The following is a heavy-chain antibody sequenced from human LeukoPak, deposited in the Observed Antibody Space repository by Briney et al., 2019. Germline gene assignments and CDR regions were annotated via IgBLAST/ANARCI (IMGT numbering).Heavy chain of an antibody. V-gene: IGHV3-33*08. CDR3: ARSRSGSYHDFDY. Sequence: GGSLRLSCAASGFTFDDYGMSWVRQAPGKGLEWVAFIRYDGSNKYYADSVKGRFTISRDNAKNSLYLQMNSLRAEDTAVYYCARSRSGSYHDFDYWGQGTLVTVSS. CDR1: GFTFDDYG. CDR2: IRYDGSNK. J-gene: IGHJ4*02. D-gene: IGHD1-26*01.